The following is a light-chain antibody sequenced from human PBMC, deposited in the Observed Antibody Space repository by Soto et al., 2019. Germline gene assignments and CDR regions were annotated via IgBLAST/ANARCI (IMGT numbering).Light chain of an antibody. J-gene: IGKJ4*01. CDR2: KAS. CDR1: QSISSW. V-gene: IGKV1-5*03. CDR3: QKYNSAPLT. Sequence: DIQMTQSPSTLSASVGDRVTITCRASQSISSWVAWYQQKPGKGPKLLVYKASHLESGVPSRFSGSGSGTEFTLTISSLQPGDFATYYCQKYNSAPLTFGGGTKVDI.